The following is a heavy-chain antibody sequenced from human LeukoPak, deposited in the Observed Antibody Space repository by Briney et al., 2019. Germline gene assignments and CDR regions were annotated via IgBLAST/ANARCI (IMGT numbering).Heavy chain of an antibody. D-gene: IGHD1-14*01. V-gene: IGHV3-23*01. Sequence: GGSLRLSCAASGFTFSSYVMSWVRQPPGKGLQWVSAISGGGSKTDYADSLKGPFTISRDNSKNTLYLQMNSLRAEDTAVYYCAKDRGPVFGGQGPRATVSS. CDR2: ISGGGSKT. CDR3: AKDRGPVF. CDR1: GFTFSSYV. J-gene: IGHJ4*02.